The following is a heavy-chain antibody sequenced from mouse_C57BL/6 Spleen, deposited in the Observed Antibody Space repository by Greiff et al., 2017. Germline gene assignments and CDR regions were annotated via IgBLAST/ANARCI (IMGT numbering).Heavy chain of an antibody. CDR2: IDPSDSYT. CDR1: GYTFTSYW. J-gene: IGHJ2*01. D-gene: IGHD3-3*01. V-gene: IGHV1-50*01. CDR3: ARLGDEGDY. Sequence: QVQLQQPGAELVKPGASVKLSCKASGYTFTSYWMQWVKQRPGQGLEWIGEIDPSDSYTNYNQKFKGKATLTVDTSSSPAYMQLSSLTSEDSAVYYCARLGDEGDYWGQGTTLTVSS.